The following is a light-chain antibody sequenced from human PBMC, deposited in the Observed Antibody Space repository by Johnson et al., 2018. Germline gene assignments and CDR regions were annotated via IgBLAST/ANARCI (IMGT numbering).Light chain of an antibody. CDR1: NSNIGNNY. CDR2: ENN. Sequence: QSVLTQPPSVSAAPGQKVTISCSGSNSNIGNNYVSWYQQLPGTAPKLLIYENNKLPSGIPDRFSGSKSGTSATLGITGLQTGDEADYYCGTWDSSLSAGNVFGTGTKVTVL. J-gene: IGLJ1*01. V-gene: IGLV1-51*02. CDR3: GTWDSSLSAGNV.